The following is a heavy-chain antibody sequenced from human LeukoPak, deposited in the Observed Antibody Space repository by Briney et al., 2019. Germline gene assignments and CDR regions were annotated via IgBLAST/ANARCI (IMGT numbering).Heavy chain of an antibody. CDR1: GGSISSDY. Sequence: SETLSLTCTVSGGSISSDYWTWIRQPPGKGLEWFGYISYSGSTRYNPSLKSRVTILADTSKNQFSLTLTSVTAADTAVYYCARDPSSSGWPWYFENWGQGTLVTVSS. CDR3: ARDPSSSGWPWYFEN. CDR2: ISYSGST. V-gene: IGHV4-59*01. D-gene: IGHD6-19*01. J-gene: IGHJ4*02.